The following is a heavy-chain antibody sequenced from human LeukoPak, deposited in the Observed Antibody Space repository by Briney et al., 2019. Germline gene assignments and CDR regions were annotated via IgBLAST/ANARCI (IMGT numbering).Heavy chain of an antibody. D-gene: IGHD5-24*01. CDR2: FDPENGET. J-gene: IGHJ4*02. CDR3: ATGATIPAGSDF. V-gene: IGHV1-24*01. Sequence: GASVKVSCKVSGHSLNEISMYWVRQAPGKGLECMGLFDPENGETIYAQRFKGRLTLTGDTSTDTVYMDLSSLTPEDTAVYYCATGATIPAGSDFWGQGTLVTVSS. CDR1: GHSLNEIS.